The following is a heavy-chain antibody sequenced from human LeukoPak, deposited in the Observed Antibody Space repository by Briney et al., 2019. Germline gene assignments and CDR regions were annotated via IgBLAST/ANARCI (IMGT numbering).Heavy chain of an antibody. J-gene: IGHJ5*02. CDR2: TYYRSKWYN. D-gene: IGHD6-19*01. CDR3: ARTVSSRGWYGGWFDP. CDR1: GDSVSSNSAA. V-gene: IGHV6-1*01. Sequence: SQTLSLTCAISGDSVSSNSAAWNWIRQSPLRGLEWLGRTYYRSKWYNDYAVSVKSRITINPDTSKNQFSLQLNSVTPEDTAVYYCARTVSSRGWYGGWFDPWGQGTLVTVSS.